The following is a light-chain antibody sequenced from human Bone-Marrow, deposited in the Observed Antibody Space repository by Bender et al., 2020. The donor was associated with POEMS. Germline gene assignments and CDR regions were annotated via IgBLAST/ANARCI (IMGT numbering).Light chain of an antibody. CDR3: AAWEDSLTGWV. CDR2: INN. Sequence: QSVLTQPPSASGTPGQRVTISYSGSSSNIGTNPVNWYQQLPGTAPKLLIYINNQRPSGVPDRFSGSKSGTSASLAISGLQSEDEADYYCAAWEDSLTGWVFGGGTKLTVL. CDR1: SSNIGTNP. J-gene: IGLJ3*02. V-gene: IGLV1-44*01.